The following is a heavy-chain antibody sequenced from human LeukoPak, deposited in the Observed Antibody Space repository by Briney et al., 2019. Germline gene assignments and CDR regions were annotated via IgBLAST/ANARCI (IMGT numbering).Heavy chain of an antibody. J-gene: IGHJ1*01. V-gene: IGHV4-39*07. Sequence: SETLPPTCTVSGGSISSSSYYWGWIRQPPGKGLEWIGSIYYSGSTYYNPSLKSRVTISVDTSKNQFSLKLSSVTAADTAVYYCASDSWEEHWGQGTLVTVSS. CDR2: IYYSGST. CDR3: ASDSWEEH. D-gene: IGHD1-26*01. CDR1: GGSISSSSYY.